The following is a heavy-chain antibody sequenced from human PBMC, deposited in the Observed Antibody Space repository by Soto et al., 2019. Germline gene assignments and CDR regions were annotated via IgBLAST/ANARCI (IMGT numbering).Heavy chain of an antibody. Sequence: GGSLLLSCAAAVFTFRGYAMSWVCQAPGKGLQWVSGISDSGCTTYYADSVKGRFTISRDNSKNILYLQIKSLRDEDTAMYYCAKDLRYYGSGPSGWFDSWGQGTQVTVSS. D-gene: IGHD3-10*01. J-gene: IGHJ5*01. CDR3: AKDLRYYGSGPSGWFDS. CDR1: VFTFRGYA. CDR2: ISDSGCTT. V-gene: IGHV3-23*01.